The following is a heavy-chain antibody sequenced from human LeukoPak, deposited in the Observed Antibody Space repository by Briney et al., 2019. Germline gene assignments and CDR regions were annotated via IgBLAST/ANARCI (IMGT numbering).Heavy chain of an antibody. CDR1: GFTFGPYW. D-gene: IGHD3-3*01. CDR3: ARGFLEWLLSYGMDV. V-gene: IGHV3-74*01. CDR2: INNDGSDT. J-gene: IGHJ6*02. Sequence: GGSLRLSCVASGFTFGPYWMHWVRQVPGKGLVWVSRINNDGSDTIYADSVKSRFTVSRDNSKDTLFLQMNSLRAEDTAVYYCARGFLEWLLSYGMDVWGQGTTVTVSS.